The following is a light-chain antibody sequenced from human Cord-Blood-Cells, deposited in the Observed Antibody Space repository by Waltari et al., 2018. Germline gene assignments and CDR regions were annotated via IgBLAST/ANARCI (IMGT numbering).Light chain of an antibody. CDR1: SSDVGGYNY. J-gene: IGLJ3*02. CDR3: SSYTSSSTWV. Sequence: QSALTQPASVSGSPGQSITISCTGTSSDVGGYNYVSWYQQHPGKATKLMIYDVSKRPSVVSNRFSGSQSSDTASLTISGLQAEDEADYYCSSYTSSSTWVFGGGTKLTVL. V-gene: IGLV2-14*01. CDR2: DVS.